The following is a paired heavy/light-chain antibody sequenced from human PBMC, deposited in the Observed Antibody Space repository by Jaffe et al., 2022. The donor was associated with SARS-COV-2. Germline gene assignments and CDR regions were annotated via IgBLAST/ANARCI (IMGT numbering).Light chain of an antibody. J-gene: IGKJ4*01. CDR3: QQRMNWPLT. CDR2: DAS. CDR1: QSVGSF. Sequence: DIVLTQSPATLSLSPGERATLSCRASQSVGSFLAWYQQKPGQAPRLLIDDASNRATGIPARFSGSGSGTDFTFTISSLEPEDSAVYYCQQRMNWPLTFGGGTKVEIK. V-gene: IGKV3-11*01.
Heavy chain of an antibody. J-gene: IGHJ3*02. V-gene: IGHV3-23*04. CDR3: ARRTNYYDSSGTARWGAFDI. Sequence: EVQLVESGGGLVQPGGSLRLSCTASGFTLTSYAMNWVRQAPGRGLEWVSTISGSGVSTYYSDSVRGRFTISRDNSRNTLYLQMNSLRAEDTAVYYCARRTNYYDSSGTARWGAFDIWGQGTMVTVST. D-gene: IGHD3-22*01. CDR1: GFTLTSYA. CDR2: ISGSGVST.